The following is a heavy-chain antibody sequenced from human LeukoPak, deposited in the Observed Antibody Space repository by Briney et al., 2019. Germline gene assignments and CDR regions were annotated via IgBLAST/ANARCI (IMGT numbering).Heavy chain of an antibody. CDR1: GFTFSSYA. CDR3: AKTRWFGELFDRLDAFDI. V-gene: IGHV3-23*01. D-gene: IGHD3-10*01. Sequence: TGGSLRLSCAASGFTFSSYAMSWVRQAPGKGLEWVSAINGSGGSTYYADSVKGRFTISRDNSKNTLYLQMNSLRAEDTAVYYCAKTRWFGELFDRLDAFDIWGQGTMVTVSS. J-gene: IGHJ3*02. CDR2: INGSGGST.